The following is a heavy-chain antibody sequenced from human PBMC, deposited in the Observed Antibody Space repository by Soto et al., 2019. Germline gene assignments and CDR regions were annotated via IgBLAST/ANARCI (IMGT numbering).Heavy chain of an antibody. V-gene: IGHV4-59*01. CDR3: ATSPGYSYGFGFDY. CDR1: GGSISSYY. CDR2: IYYSGSS. J-gene: IGHJ4*02. Sequence: PSETLSLTCTVSGGSISSYYWSWIRQPPGKRLEWIGSIYYSGSSNYNPSLKSRVTISVDTSKNQFSLRLTSVTAADTAVYYCATSPGYSYGFGFDYWGQGTLVTVSS. D-gene: IGHD5-18*01.